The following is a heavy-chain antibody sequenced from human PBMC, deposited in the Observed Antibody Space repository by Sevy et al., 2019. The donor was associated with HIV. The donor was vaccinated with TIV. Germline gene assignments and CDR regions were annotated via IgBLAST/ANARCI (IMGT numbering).Heavy chain of an antibody. D-gene: IGHD3-22*01. CDR2: IKSKTDGGTT. J-gene: IGHJ6*02. CDR3: TVPGYYYDSSGYYYDNGMDV. Sequence: GGSLRLSCAASGFTFSNAWMNWVRQAPGKGLEWVGRIKSKTDGGTTDYAAPVKVRFTISRDDSKNTLYLQMNSLKTEDTAVYYCTVPGYYYDSSGYYYDNGMDVWGQGTTVTVSS. CDR1: GFTFSNAW. V-gene: IGHV3-15*07.